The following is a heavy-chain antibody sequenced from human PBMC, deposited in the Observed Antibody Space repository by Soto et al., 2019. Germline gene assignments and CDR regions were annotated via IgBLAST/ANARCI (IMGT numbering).Heavy chain of an antibody. CDR3: ARAASDGVSGWAY. V-gene: IGHV3-72*01. Sequence: EVQLMESGGGLVQPGGSLRLSCAASGFSFSDHFIDWVRQAPGKGLEWVGRTKSKVDNYITEYDASVKGRFTISRDDSGNLLYLQMNSLKIEDTAMYYCARAASDGVSGWAYWGQGTLVTVSS. D-gene: IGHD1-26*01. J-gene: IGHJ4*02. CDR1: GFSFSDHF. CDR2: TKSKVDNYIT.